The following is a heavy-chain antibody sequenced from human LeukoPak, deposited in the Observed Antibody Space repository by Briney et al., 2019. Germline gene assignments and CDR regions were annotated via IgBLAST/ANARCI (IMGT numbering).Heavy chain of an antibody. D-gene: IGHD4-4*01. CDR3: ARGDADYSQYYYYGMDV. V-gene: IGHV1-2*02. CDR2: INPNSGGT. Sequence: ASVKVSCKASGYTFTGYYMHWVRQAPGQGLGWMGWINPNSGGTNYAQKFQGRVTMTRDTSISTAYMELSRLRSDDTAVYYCARGDADYSQYYYYGMDVWGQGTTVTVSS. J-gene: IGHJ6*02. CDR1: GYTFTGYY.